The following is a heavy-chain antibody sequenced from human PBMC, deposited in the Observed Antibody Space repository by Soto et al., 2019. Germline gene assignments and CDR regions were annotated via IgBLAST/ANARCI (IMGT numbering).Heavy chain of an antibody. CDR2: IYYSGST. J-gene: IGHJ4*02. D-gene: IGHD6-13*01. CDR3: ARGELAAAGTFDY. V-gene: IGHV4-30-4*01. CDR1: GGSISSGDYY. Sequence: LSLTCTVSGGSISSGDYYWSWIRQPPGKGLEWIGYIYYSGSTYYNPSLKSRVTISVDTSKNQFSLKLSSVTAADTAVYYCARGELAAAGTFDYWGQGTLVTVSS.